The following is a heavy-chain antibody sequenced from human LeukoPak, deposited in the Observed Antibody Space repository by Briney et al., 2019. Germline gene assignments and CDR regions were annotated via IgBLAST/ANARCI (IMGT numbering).Heavy chain of an antibody. V-gene: IGHV3-21*04. J-gene: IGHJ4*02. CDR2: ISSSSSYI. CDR3: AKDTLYYYDSAFDY. D-gene: IGHD3-22*01. CDR1: GFTFSSYS. Sequence: GGSLRLSCAASGFTFSSYSMNWVRQAPGKGLEWVSSISSSSSYIYYADSVKGRFTISRDNAKNSLYLQMNSLRAEGTAVYYCAKDTLYYYDSAFDYWGQGTLVTVSS.